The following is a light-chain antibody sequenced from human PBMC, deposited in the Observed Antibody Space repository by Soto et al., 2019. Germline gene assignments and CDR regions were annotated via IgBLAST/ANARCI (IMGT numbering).Light chain of an antibody. Sequence: QSVLTQSSSASSLGSSVKLTCTLSSGHSSYIIAWHQQQPGKAPRYLMKLEGSGSYNKGSGVPDRFSGSSSGADRYLTISNLQFEDEADYYCETWDSNTHTVFGGGTKLTVL. V-gene: IGLV4-60*02. CDR2: LEGSGSY. CDR1: SGHSSYI. CDR3: ETWDSNTHTV. J-gene: IGLJ3*02.